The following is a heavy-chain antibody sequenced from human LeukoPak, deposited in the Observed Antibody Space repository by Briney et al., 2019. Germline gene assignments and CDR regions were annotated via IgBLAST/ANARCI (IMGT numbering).Heavy chain of an antibody. J-gene: IGHJ3*02. CDR2: ISSSSSYI. D-gene: IGHD3-22*01. Sequence: GGSLRLSCAASGFTFSSYSMNWVRQAPGKGLEWVSSISSSSSYIYYADSVKGRFTISRDNAKNSLYLQMNSLRAEDTAVYYCARELEDDSSGYPAIDAFDIWGQGTMVTVSS. CDR1: GFTFSSYS. V-gene: IGHV3-21*01. CDR3: ARELEDDSSGYPAIDAFDI.